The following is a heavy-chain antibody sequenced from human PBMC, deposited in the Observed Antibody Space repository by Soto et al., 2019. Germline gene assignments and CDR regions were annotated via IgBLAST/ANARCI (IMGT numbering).Heavy chain of an antibody. J-gene: IGHJ4*02. CDR1: GFSLSTRGVG. CDR3: AHRPYGYKYYFNY. D-gene: IGHD5-18*01. V-gene: IGHV2-5*02. Sequence: QITLKESGPTLVKPTQILTLTCTFSGFSLSTRGVGVGWIRQPPGKALEWLALVYWDDDIWSSPSLKSRLTITKDTSKNPVVLTMTNMDPVYPATYYCAHRPYGYKYYFNYWGQGTLVTVSS. CDR2: VYWDDDI.